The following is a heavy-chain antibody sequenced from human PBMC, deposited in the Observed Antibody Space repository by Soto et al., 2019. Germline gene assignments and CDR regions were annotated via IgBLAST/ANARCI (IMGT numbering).Heavy chain of an antibody. CDR2: VTADGGT. Sequence: EVQVLESGGGLVQPGGALRLSREGSGFTVSSPAMTWIRQAPGKGPEWGSTVTADGGTYYADSVKGRFAMSRDTSENTLYLQMNSLGAEDTAAYYCAPHVSCSGGSCQYDAFAIRGQGTMVTVSS. CDR1: GFTVSSPA. CDR3: APHVSCSGGSCQYDAFAI. J-gene: IGHJ3*02. V-gene: IGHV3-23*01. D-gene: IGHD2-15*01.